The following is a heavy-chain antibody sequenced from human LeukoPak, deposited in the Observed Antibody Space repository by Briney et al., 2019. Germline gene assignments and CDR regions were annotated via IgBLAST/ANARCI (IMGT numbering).Heavy chain of an antibody. Sequence: SETLSLTCAVYGGSFSGYYWSWIRQPPGKGLEWIGEINHSGSTNYNPSLKSRVTISVDTSKNQFSLKLSSVTAADTAVYYCARHGGITMVRGFDYWGQGTLVTVSS. CDR1: GGSFSGYY. V-gene: IGHV4-34*01. CDR2: INHSGST. J-gene: IGHJ4*02. D-gene: IGHD3-10*01. CDR3: ARHGGITMVRGFDY.